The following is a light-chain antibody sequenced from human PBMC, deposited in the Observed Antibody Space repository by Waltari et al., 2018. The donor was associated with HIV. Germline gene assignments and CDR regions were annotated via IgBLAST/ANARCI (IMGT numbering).Light chain of an antibody. V-gene: IGLV2-14*01. CDR3: SSYTSTNTLV. J-gene: IGLJ3*02. Sequence: QSALTQPASVSGSPGQSVTISCPGPSSDIGSYNYVSWYHQHPGKAPKLLIYEVHNRPSGVSSRFSGSKSGNTASLTISGLRAEDETDYFCSSYTSTNTLVFGGGTKLTVL. CDR2: EVH. CDR1: SSDIGSYNY.